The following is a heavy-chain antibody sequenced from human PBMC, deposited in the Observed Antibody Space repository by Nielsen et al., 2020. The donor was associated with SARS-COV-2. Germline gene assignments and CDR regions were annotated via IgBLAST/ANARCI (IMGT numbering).Heavy chain of an antibody. CDR1: GFTFSGFP. V-gene: IGHV3-30-3*01. CDR3: ARLVLPNIVGDY. D-gene: IGHD2/OR15-2a*01. CDR2: VSYDGSAK. J-gene: IGHJ4*02. Sequence: GESLKISCAASGFTFSGFPMHWVRQAPGKGLEWVAVVSYDGSAKHYADSVKGRFNISRDNSKNTLYLQMNSLRGEDTAIYYCARLVLPNIVGDYWGRGALVTVSS.